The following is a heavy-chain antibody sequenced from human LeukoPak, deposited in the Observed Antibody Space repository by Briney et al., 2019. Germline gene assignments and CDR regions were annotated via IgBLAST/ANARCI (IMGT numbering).Heavy chain of an antibody. CDR3: ARGREGRSITIFGVVIDWFDP. V-gene: IGHV1-2*02. CDR2: INPNSGGT. J-gene: IGHJ5*02. Sequence: ASVKVSCKASGYTFTGYYMHWVRQAPGQGLEWMGWINPNSGGTNYAQKFQGRVTMTRDTSISTAYMELSRLRSDDTAVYYCARGREGRSITIFGVVIDWFDPWGQGTLVTVSS. D-gene: IGHD3-3*01. CDR1: GYTFTGYY.